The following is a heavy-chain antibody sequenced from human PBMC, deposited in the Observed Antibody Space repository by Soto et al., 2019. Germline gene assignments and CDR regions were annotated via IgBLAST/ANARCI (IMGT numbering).Heavy chain of an antibody. CDR3: ATSQLGEYFDN. J-gene: IGHJ4*02. D-gene: IGHD1-1*01. V-gene: IGHV4-4*02. Sequence: QVHLQESGPGLVKPSGTLSLTCDVSGDSISSSLWGSWVRQTPGKGLEWIGEIYHSGSINYNPSLKSRVTISADRSKNQFSLTLTAVTAADTAVYYCATSQLGEYFDNWGQGTLVTVSS. CDR1: GDSISSSLW. CDR2: IYHSGSI.